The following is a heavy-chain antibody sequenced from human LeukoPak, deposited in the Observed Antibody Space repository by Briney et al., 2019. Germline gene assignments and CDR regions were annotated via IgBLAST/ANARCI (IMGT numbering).Heavy chain of an antibody. J-gene: IGHJ5*02. D-gene: IGHD2-15*01. CDR3: ARDRSNSKDSGGSPSNWFDP. V-gene: IGHV3-7*01. Sequence: GGSLRLSRAASGFTFSSYWMSWVRQAPGKGLEWVANIKQDGSEKYYVDPVKGRFTISRDNAKNSLYLQMNSLRAEDTAVYYCARDRSNSKDSGGSPSNWFDPWGQGTLVTVSS. CDR2: IKQDGSEK. CDR1: GFTFSSYW.